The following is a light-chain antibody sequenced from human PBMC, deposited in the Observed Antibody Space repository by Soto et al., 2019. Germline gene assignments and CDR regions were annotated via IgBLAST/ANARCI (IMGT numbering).Light chain of an antibody. Sequence: DIQMTQSPSTLSASVGDRVTITCRASQSIGTWLAWYQQKPGKAPKLLIYDASTLESGVPSRFSVSGSGTEFTLIISSLQPDDFATYYCQQYDTYSMYTFGQGTKVDIK. CDR1: QSIGTW. J-gene: IGKJ2*01. CDR3: QQYDTYSMYT. CDR2: DAS. V-gene: IGKV1-5*01.